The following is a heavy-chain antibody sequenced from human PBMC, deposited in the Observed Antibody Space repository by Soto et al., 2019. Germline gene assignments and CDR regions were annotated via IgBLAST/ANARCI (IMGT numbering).Heavy chain of an antibody. J-gene: IGHJ4*02. D-gene: IGHD1-26*01. CDR2: MHYSGNT. CDR3: ARRYGSAIDY. Sequence: PSETLSLTCSVSGGSISSYYCSWFRQPPGKGLEWIGSMHYSGNTYYNPSLKSRVTISVDTAKNQFSLKLSSVTAADTAVYYCARRYGSAIDYWGQGTLVTVSS. V-gene: IGHV4-59*08. CDR1: GGSISSYY.